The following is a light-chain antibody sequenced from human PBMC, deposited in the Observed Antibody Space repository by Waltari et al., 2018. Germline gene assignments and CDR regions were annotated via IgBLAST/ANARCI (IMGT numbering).Light chain of an antibody. CDR2: DVT. CDR3: CSYAGSYTWV. CDR1: TTDLRSYNY. J-gene: IGLJ3*02. Sequence: SALTQPRSVSGSPGQSVTISCTGTTTDLRSYNYVTCYQQHPGKAPKLIILDVTKRPSGAPDRLSCSKSGNTASLTISGLRAEDEAEYYCCSYAGSYTWVFGGGTKLTVV. V-gene: IGLV2-11*01.